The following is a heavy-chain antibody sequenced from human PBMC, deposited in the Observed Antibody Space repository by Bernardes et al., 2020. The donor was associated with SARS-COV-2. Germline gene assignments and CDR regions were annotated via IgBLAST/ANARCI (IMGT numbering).Heavy chain of an antibody. CDR1: GFTFTSSA. J-gene: IGHJ6*02. Sequence: KVSCKASGFTFTSSAVHWVRQASGIGLEWVGRIKTKVETYATAYAASVRGRFTLSRDDADNTAYLQMNSLKVDDTAVYYCVRRRNTFLHGMDVWGQGTTVTVSS. CDR2: IKTKVETYAT. CDR3: VRRRNTFLHGMDV. V-gene: IGHV3-73*01.